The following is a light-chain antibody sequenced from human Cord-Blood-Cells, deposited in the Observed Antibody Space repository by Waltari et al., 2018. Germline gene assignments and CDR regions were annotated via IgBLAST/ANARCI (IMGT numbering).Light chain of an antibody. J-gene: IGLJ3*02. V-gene: IGLV2-14*03. CDR3: SSYTSSSTWV. Sequence: QSALTQPASVSGSPGQSITISCPGTSSDVGGYTYFSWYQQPPGNAPKLMIYDVSNRPSGVSNRFSGSKSGNTASLTISGLQAEDEADYYCSSYTSSSTWVFGGGTKLTVL. CDR1: SSDVGGYTY. CDR2: DVS.